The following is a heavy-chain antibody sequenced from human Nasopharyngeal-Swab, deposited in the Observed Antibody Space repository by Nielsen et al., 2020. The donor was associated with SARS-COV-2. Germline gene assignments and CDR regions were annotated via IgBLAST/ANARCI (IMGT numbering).Heavy chain of an antibody. CDR3: ARDMGANFDP. CDR2: ISYDGSNK. Sequence: GESLKISCAASGFTFSSYAMHWVRQAPGKGLEWMAVISYDGSNKYYADSVKGRFTISRDNSKNTLYLQMNSLRAEDTAVYYCARDMGANFDPWGQGTLVTVSS. J-gene: IGHJ5*02. V-gene: IGHV3-30*04. CDR1: GFTFSSYA. D-gene: IGHD1-26*01.